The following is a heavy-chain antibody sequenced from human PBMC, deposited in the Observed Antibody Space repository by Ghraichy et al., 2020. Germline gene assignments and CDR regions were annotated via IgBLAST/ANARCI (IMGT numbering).Heavy chain of an antibody. CDR3: ARGTERRDGYNIFSYYYYYGMDV. CDR1: GFTFSSYS. J-gene: IGHJ6*02. CDR2: ISSSSSTI. D-gene: IGHD5-24*01. Sequence: GGSLRLSCAASGFTFSSYSMNWVRQAPGKGLEWVSYISSSSSTIYYADSVKGRFTISRDNAKNSLYLQMNSLRDEDTAVYYCARGTERRDGYNIFSYYYYYGMDVWGQGTTVTVSS. V-gene: IGHV3-48*02.